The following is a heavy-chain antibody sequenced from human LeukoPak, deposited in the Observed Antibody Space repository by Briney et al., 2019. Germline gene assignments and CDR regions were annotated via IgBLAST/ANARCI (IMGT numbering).Heavy chain of an antibody. D-gene: IGHD3-10*01. CDR1: GYAFTGYY. Sequence: ASVKVSCKASGYAFTGYYMHWVRQAPGQGLEWMGWINPNSGGTNYAQKFQGRVTMTRDTSISTAYMELSRLRSDDTAVYYCARDLDGVLWFGRSVPGFDYWGQGTLVTVSS. J-gene: IGHJ4*02. CDR3: ARDLDGVLWFGRSVPGFDY. V-gene: IGHV1-2*02. CDR2: INPNSGGT.